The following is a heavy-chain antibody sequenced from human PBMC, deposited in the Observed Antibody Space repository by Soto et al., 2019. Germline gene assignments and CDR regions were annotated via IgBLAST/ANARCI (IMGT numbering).Heavy chain of an antibody. V-gene: IGHV4-59*01. CDR3: ARGFLEWSVYYYYYMDV. D-gene: IGHD3-3*01. CDR1: GGSISNYY. CDR2: IYYSGST. Sequence: SETQSLTSTVSGGSISNYYWSWIRQPPGKGLEWIGYIYYSGSTNYNPSLKSRVTISVDTSKNQFSLKLSSVTAADTAVYYCARGFLEWSVYYYYYMDVWGKGTTVTVSS. J-gene: IGHJ6*03.